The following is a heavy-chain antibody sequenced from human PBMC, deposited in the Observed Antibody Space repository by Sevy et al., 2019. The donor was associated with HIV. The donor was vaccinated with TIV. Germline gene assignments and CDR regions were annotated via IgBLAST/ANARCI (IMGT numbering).Heavy chain of an antibody. CDR3: AKLPSTVMFREKGY. CDR2: INSDGSTT. Sequence: GGSLRLSCAASGFTFSLYWMHWVRQVPGKGLVWVSRINSDGSTTSYADSVKGRFTISRDNAKNTLYMQMNSLRAEDMAVYYCAKLPSTVMFREKGYWGQGTRVTVSS. V-gene: IGHV3-74*01. D-gene: IGHD3-10*01. CDR1: GFTFSLYW. J-gene: IGHJ4*02.